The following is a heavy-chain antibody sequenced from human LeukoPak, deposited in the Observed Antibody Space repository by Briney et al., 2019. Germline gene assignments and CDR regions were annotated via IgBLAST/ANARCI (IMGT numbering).Heavy chain of an antibody. CDR2: ISGSGGST. J-gene: IGHJ4*02. CDR3: AKDLLPYGDYSYFDY. D-gene: IGHD4-17*01. CDR1: GFTFSSYA. V-gene: IGHV3-23*01. Sequence: GGSLRLSCAASGFTFSSYAMSWVRQAPGKGLEWVSAISGSGGSTYYADSVKGRFTISRDNSKNTLYLQMNSLRAEDTAVYYCAKDLLPYGDYSYFDYWGQGTLVTVSS.